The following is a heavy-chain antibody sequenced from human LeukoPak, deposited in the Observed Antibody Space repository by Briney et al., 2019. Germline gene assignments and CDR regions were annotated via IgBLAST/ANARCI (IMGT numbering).Heavy chain of an antibody. J-gene: IGHJ4*02. CDR1: GGSISSSSYY. CDR3: ARGDDSSGYSFDY. D-gene: IGHD3-22*01. V-gene: IGHV4-39*01. Sequence: PSXXLSLTCTVSGGSISSSSYYWGWIRQPPGKGLEWIGSIYYSGSTYYNPSLKSRVTISVDTSKNQFSLKLSSVTAADTAVYYCARGDDSSGYSFDYWGQGTLVTVSS. CDR2: IYYSGST.